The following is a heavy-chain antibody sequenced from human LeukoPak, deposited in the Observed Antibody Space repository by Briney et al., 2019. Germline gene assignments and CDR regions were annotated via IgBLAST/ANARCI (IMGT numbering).Heavy chain of an antibody. CDR3: ARHGGTVTTYDY. CDR1: GGSISSGGYY. Sequence: SSQTLSLTCTVSGGSISSGGYYWSWIRQPPGKGLERIGYIYHSGSTYYNPSLKSRVTISVDTSKNQFSLKLSSVTAADTAVYYCARHGGTVTTYDYWGQGTLVTVSS. J-gene: IGHJ4*02. V-gene: IGHV4-30-2*01. D-gene: IGHD4-17*01. CDR2: IYHSGST.